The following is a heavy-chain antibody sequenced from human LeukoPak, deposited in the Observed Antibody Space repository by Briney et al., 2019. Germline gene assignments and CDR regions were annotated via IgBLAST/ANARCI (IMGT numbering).Heavy chain of an antibody. CDR2: IYYSGST. D-gene: IGHD3-16*01. CDR3: ARAPLGQGAFDI. Sequence: SETLSLTCTVSGGSINSFYWSWIRKPPGKGLEWFGNIYYSGSTNYNPSLKSRVTISVDTSKNQVSLKLTSVTAADTAVYYCARAPLGQGAFDIWGQGTMVTVSS. V-gene: IGHV4-59*01. J-gene: IGHJ3*02. CDR1: GGSINSFY.